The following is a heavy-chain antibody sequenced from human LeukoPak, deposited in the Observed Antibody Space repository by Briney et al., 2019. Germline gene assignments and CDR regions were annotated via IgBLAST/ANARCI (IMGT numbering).Heavy chain of an antibody. CDR1: GGSISSGVYY. CDR3: ARSPYYYDSSGYRFDY. CDR2: IYYSGST. J-gene: IGHJ4*02. D-gene: IGHD3-22*01. V-gene: IGHV4-31*03. Sequence: KSSETLSLTCTVSGGSISSGVYYWSWIRQHPGKGLEWIGYIYYSGSTYYNPSLKSRVTISVDTSKNQFSLKLSSVTAADTAVYYCARSPYYYDSSGYRFDYWGQGTLVTVSS.